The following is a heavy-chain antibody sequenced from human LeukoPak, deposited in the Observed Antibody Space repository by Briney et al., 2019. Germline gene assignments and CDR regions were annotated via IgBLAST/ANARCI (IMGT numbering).Heavy chain of an antibody. CDR3: ASEYSGWYGEGN. Sequence: GESLKISCKGSGYSFTSYWIGWVRQMPGKGLEWMGRIDPSDSYTNYSPSFQGHVTISADKSISTAYLQWSSLKASDTAMYYCASEYSGWYGEGNWGQGTLVTVSS. CDR2: IDPSDSYT. CDR1: GYSFTSYW. D-gene: IGHD6-19*01. V-gene: IGHV5-10-1*01. J-gene: IGHJ4*02.